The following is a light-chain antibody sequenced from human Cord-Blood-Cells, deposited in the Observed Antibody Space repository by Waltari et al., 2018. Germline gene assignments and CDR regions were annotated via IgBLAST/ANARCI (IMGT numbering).Light chain of an antibody. J-gene: IGKJ4*01. CDR3: QKYNSAPPT. Sequence: DIQMTQDTSSKAEHGLQRVTITCRASQGISNYLAWYQQKPGKVPKLLIYAASTLQSGVPSRFSGSGSGTEFTLTISSLQPEDVATYYCQKYNSAPPTFGGGTKVEIK. V-gene: IGKV1-27*01. CDR1: QGISNY. CDR2: AAS.